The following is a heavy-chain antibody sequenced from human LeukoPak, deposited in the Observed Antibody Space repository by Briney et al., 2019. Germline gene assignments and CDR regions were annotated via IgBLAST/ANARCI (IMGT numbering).Heavy chain of an antibody. CDR3: ARGSDSNFGARDGFDY. CDR1: GFTVSSNY. CDR2: IRGKAYGETT. D-gene: IGHD3-16*01. V-gene: IGHV3-71*01. J-gene: IGHJ4*02. Sequence: GGSLRLSCAASGFTVSSNYMSWVRQAPGKGLEWVAFIRGKAYGETTDYAASVKGRFSISRDEFDSIAYLQMNSLKTEDTAVYYCARGSDSNFGARDGFDYWGQGTLVTVSS.